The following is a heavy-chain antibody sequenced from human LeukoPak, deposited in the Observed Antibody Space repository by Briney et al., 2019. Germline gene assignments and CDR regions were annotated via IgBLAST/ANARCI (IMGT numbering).Heavy chain of an antibody. J-gene: IGHJ6*02. Sequence: ASVKVSCKASGGTFSSYAISWVRQAPGQGLEWMGGIIPIFGTATYAQKFQGRVTITADESTSTAYMELSSLRSEDTAVYYCARPTKTDCSSTSCYFYYYYYYGMDVWGQGTTVTVSS. CDR1: GGTFSSYA. V-gene: IGHV1-69*13. CDR3: ARPTKTDCSSTSCYFYYYYYYGMDV. D-gene: IGHD2-2*01. CDR2: IIPIFGTA.